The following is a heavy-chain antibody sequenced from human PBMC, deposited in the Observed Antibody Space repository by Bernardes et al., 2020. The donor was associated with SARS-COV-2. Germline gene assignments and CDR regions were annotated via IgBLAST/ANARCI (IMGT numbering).Heavy chain of an antibody. V-gene: IGHV6-1*01. D-gene: IGHD1-26*01. CDR3: AGSSMGAIDY. CDR1: GDSVSSNSGA. Sequence: QTLSLTCAISGDSVSSNSGAWNWIRQSPSRGLEWLGRTYYRSKWYNDYAVSVKSRVTIKPDTSKNQFSLQLNSVTPEDTAVYYCAGSSMGAIDYWGQGSLVTVSS. CDR2: TYYRSKWYN. J-gene: IGHJ4*02.